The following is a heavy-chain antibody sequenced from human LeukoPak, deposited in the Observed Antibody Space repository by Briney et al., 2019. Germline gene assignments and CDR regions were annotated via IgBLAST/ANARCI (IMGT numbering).Heavy chain of an antibody. Sequence: GGSLRLSCAASGFTFDDYAMHWVRQAPGKGLEWVSGISWNSGTIGYADSVKGRFTISRDNSENTLYLQMDSLGAEDTAVCYCARVPTWGDWAAFDYWGQGALVTVSS. CDR2: ISWNSGTI. CDR1: GFTFDDYA. J-gene: IGHJ4*02. CDR3: ARVPTWGDWAAFDY. V-gene: IGHV3-9*01. D-gene: IGHD2-21*02.